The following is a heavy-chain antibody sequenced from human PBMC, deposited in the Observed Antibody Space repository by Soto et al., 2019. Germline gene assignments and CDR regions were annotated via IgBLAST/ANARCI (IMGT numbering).Heavy chain of an antibody. Sequence: QVQLQESGPGLVKPSGTLSLTCAVSSGSISSNNWWSWVRQPPGKRLEWIGEIYPTGSTNYNPSLRSRVTISLDKSKDQFSMNLSSVTATDTAVYYCTRGKASSFYNDRLGVCWGQGTLVTVSS. J-gene: IGHJ4*02. CDR1: SGSISSNNW. CDR2: IYPTGST. CDR3: TRGKASSFYNDRLGVC. D-gene: IGHD3-10*01. V-gene: IGHV4-4*02.